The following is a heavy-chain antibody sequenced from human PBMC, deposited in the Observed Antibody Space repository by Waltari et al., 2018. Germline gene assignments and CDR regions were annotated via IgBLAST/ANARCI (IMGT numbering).Heavy chain of an antibody. CDR1: GYTFTKYS. Sequence: QVYLVQSGAELKKPGASVKVSCKASGYTFTKYSMIWVRQAPGQGLEWMGWIHGGNGNTKYSKKFQDRLSISQDTSATTVYMELSSLTSEDTAVYYCAKTQYDFWSAYFDYWGQGTLVTVSS. D-gene: IGHD3-3*01. J-gene: IGHJ4*02. V-gene: IGHV1-3*01. CDR3: AKTQYDFWSAYFDY. CDR2: IHGGNGNT.